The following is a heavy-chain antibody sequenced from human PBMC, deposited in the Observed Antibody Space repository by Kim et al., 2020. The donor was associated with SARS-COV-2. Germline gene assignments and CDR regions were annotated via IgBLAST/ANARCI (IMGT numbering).Heavy chain of an antibody. V-gene: IGHV3-23*01. J-gene: IGHJ4*02. D-gene: IGHD6-19*01. CDR3: AKTSGVGRGMGEFDY. Sequence: DSVKGRFTISRDNSKNTLYLQMNSLRAEDTAVYYCAKTSGVGRGMGEFDYWGQGTLVTVSS.